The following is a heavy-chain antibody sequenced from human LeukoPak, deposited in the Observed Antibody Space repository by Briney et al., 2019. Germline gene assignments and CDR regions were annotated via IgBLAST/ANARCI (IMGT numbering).Heavy chain of an antibody. CDR2: IKQHGSEK. CDR1: GFTFSSNL. D-gene: IGHD3-10*01. CDR3: AREGGESYGMDV. V-gene: IGHV3-7*03. Sequence: GGSLRLSCAASGFTFSSNLMSWVRQAPGKGLEWVANIKQHGSEKYYVDSVKGRFTISRDNAKNSLYLQMNSLRDEDTAVYYCAREGGESYGMDVWGKGTTVTVSS. J-gene: IGHJ6*04.